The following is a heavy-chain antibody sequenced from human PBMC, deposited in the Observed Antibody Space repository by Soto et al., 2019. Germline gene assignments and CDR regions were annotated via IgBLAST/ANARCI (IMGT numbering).Heavy chain of an antibody. J-gene: IGHJ4*02. D-gene: IGHD5-12*01. CDR2: TYSTGST. CDR3: AREAVATYLGT. V-gene: IGHV4-59*01. CDR1: GGSLSNSY. Sequence: PSETLSLTCTVSGGSLSNSYWTWIRQPPGKGMEWIGYTYSTGSTNYNPSLKSRVTISIDTSMNQFSLYLTSVTAADTAVYYCAREAVATYLGTWARGTLVTVSS.